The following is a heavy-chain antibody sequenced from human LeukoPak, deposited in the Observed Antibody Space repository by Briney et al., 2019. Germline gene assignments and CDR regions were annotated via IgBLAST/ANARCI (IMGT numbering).Heavy chain of an antibody. CDR2: IIPILGIA. Sequence: ASVKVSCKASGGTFSSYAISWVRQAPGQGLEWMGRIIPILGIANYARKFQGRVTITADKSTSTAYMELSSLRSEDTAVYYCARDRRGWNYAFYFDYWGQGTLVTVSS. V-gene: IGHV1-69*04. D-gene: IGHD1-7*01. J-gene: IGHJ4*02. CDR3: ARDRRGWNYAFYFDY. CDR1: GGTFSSYA.